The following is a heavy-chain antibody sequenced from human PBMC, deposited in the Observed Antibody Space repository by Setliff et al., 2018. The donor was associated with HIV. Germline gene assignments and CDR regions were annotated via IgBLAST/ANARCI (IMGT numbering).Heavy chain of an antibody. CDR2: IYYSGST. D-gene: IGHD1-20*01. CDR1: GGSISSSSYY. Sequence: SETLSLTCTVSGGSISSSSYYWGWIRQPPGKGLEWIGSIYYSGSTYYNPSLKSRVTISLDTSKNQFSLKVGSVTAAETAVYYCARGIGTRYNYYMDVWGIGTTVTVSS. CDR3: ARGIGTRYNYYMDV. V-gene: IGHV4-39*07. J-gene: IGHJ6*03.